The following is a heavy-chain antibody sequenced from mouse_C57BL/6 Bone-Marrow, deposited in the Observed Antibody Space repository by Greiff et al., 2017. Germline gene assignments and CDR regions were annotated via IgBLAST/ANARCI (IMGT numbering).Heavy chain of an antibody. D-gene: IGHD1-1*01. CDR3: ARGDYGSSYWYFDV. V-gene: IGHV1-76*01. J-gene: IGHJ1*03. Sequence: QVQLQQSGAELVRPGASVKLSCKASGYTFTDYYINWVKQRPGQGLEWIARIYPGSGTTYYNEKFKGKATLTADKSSSTAYMQLSSLTSEDSAVYSCARGDYGSSYWYFDVWGTGTTVTVSS. CDR1: GYTFTDYY. CDR2: IYPGSGTT.